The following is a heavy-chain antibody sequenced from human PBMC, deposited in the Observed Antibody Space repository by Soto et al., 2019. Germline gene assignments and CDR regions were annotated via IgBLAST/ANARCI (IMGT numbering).Heavy chain of an antibody. CDR3: AKVHAVVTYYFDY. Sequence: QVQLVESGGGVVQPGRSLRLSCAAPGFTFSSYGMHWVRQAPGKGLEWVAVISYDGSNKYYADSVKGRFTISRDNSKNTLYLQMNSLRAEDTAVYYCAKVHAVVTYYFDYWGQGTLVTVSS. CDR2: ISYDGSNK. CDR1: GFTFSSYG. D-gene: IGHD2-21*02. V-gene: IGHV3-30*18. J-gene: IGHJ4*02.